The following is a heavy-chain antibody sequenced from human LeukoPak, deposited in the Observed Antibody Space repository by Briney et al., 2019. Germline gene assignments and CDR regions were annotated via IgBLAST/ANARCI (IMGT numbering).Heavy chain of an antibody. CDR3: ARSMGAATGSP. CDR1: GYSISSGYY. Sequence: SETLSLTCTVSGYSISSGYYWGWIRQPPGKGLEWIGSIYHSGSTYYNPSLKSRVTISVDTSKNQFSLKLSSVTAADTAVYYCARSMGAATGSPWGQGTLVTVSS. V-gene: IGHV4-38-2*02. J-gene: IGHJ5*02. CDR2: IYHSGST. D-gene: IGHD1-26*01.